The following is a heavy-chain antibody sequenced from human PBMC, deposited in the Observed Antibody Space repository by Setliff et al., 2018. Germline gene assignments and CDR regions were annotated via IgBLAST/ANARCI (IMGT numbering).Heavy chain of an antibody. CDR2: IYYTGDP. CDR3: ARLGVDDSSGYYYPGGYMDV. Sequence: SETLSLTCSVTGDSMSNFFWSWIRQPPGKGLEWIGSIYYTGDPYYNPSLKSRVTMSVDTSRNQFSLKLSSVTAADTAVYYCARLGVDDSSGYYYPGGYMDVWGKGTTVTVSS. V-gene: IGHV4-39*01. D-gene: IGHD3-22*01. J-gene: IGHJ6*04. CDR1: GDSMSNFF.